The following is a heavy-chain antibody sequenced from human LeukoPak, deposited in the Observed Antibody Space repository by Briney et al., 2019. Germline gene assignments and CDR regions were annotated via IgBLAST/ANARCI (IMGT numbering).Heavy chain of an antibody. CDR2: ISGNGGST. CDR3: AKDLGFSSSWYYFDY. D-gene: IGHD6-13*01. CDR1: GITFSSYA. Sequence: PGGSLRLSCVASGITFSSYAMSWVRQAPGKGLEWVSGISGNGGSTYYADSVKGRSTISRDNSKNTLYLQMNSLRAEDTAVYYCAKDLGFSSSWYYFDYWGQGTLVTVSS. J-gene: IGHJ4*02. V-gene: IGHV3-23*01.